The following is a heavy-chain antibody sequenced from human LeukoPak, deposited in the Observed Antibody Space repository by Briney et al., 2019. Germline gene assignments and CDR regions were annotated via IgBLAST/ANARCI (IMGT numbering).Heavy chain of an antibody. J-gene: IGHJ5*02. D-gene: IGHD4-17*01. CDR2: FDPDDGAR. CDR1: GYSLTALA. Sequence: ASVKVSCKVSGYSLTALAIHWVRQAPGKGLEWMGRFDPDDGARIYSQRFQDRFLMTEDRSSDTAYMELSGLRSEDTAVYFCASDRTMTTVTSGQSWDDPWGQGTLVTVSS. CDR3: ASDRTMTTVTSGQSWDDP. V-gene: IGHV1-24*01.